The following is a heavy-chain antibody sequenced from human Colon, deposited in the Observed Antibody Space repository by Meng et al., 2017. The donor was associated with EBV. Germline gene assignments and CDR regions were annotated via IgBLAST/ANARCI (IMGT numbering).Heavy chain of an antibody. D-gene: IGHD6-19*01. Sequence: QVQLPQWGAGLLKPSETLYRTCAVYSGLCRGHYWTWIRQPPVKGLEWIGEINHSGSTNYNPSLKSRVTISTDTSKNRFSLKVKSVTAADTAVYFCARLYPPDQWLLTSDTSEYWGQGTLVTVSS. V-gene: IGHV4-34*01. J-gene: IGHJ4*02. CDR3: ARLYPPDQWLLTSDTSEY. CDR1: SGLCRGHY. CDR2: INHSGST.